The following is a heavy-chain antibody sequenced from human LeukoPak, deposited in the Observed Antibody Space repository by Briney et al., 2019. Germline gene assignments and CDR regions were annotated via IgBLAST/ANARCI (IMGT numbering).Heavy chain of an antibody. D-gene: IGHD3-22*01. V-gene: IGHV3-20*04. CDR2: INWNGGST. J-gene: IGHJ5*02. CDR3: ARVDAYYYDSSGYYDS. CDR1: GFTLRNYA. Sequence: GGSLRLSCAASGFTLRNYAMSWVRQAPGKGLEWVSGINWNGGSTGYADSVKGRFTISRDNAKNSLYLQMNSLRAEDTALYYCARVDAYYYDSSGYYDSWGQGTLVTVSS.